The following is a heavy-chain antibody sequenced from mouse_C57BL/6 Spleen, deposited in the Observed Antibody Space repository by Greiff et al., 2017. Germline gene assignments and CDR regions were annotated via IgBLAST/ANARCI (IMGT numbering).Heavy chain of an antibody. V-gene: IGHV5-17*01. CDR1: GFTFSDYG. D-gene: IGHD1-1*01. CDR3: AKESSDAMDY. CDR2: ISSGSSTI. Sequence: DVKLVESGGGLVKPGGSLKLSCAASGFTFSDYGMHWVRQAPEKGLEWVAYISSGSSTIYYADTVKGRFTISRDNAKNTLFLQMTSLRSEDTAMXYCAKESSDAMDYWGQGTSVTVSS. J-gene: IGHJ4*01.